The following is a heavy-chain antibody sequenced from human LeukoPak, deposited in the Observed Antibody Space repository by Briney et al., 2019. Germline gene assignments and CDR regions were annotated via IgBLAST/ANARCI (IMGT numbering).Heavy chain of an antibody. D-gene: IGHD1-26*01. V-gene: IGHV3-11*01. J-gene: IGHJ4*02. CDR2: ISSSGSSI. CDR1: GFTFSDYY. Sequence: GGSLRLSCAASGFTFSDYYMTWIRQAPGKGLEWVSYISSSGSSIYYADSVKGRFTISRDNAKNSLYLQMNSLRAEDAAVYYCARGRSDFAASDFWGQGTLVTVSS. CDR3: ARGRSDFAASDF.